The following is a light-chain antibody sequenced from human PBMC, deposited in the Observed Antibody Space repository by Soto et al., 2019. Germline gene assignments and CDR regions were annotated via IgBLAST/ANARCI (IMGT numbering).Light chain of an antibody. J-gene: IGKJ3*01. V-gene: IGKV2-28*01. Sequence: DIVMTQSPLSLPVTPGEPASISCRSSQSLLHTSGYTYLHWFLQRPGQSPQLLIYLGSNRASGVPDRFSGSGSGTDFTLKISRVEAEDVGVYYCMQALQSVFTFGPGTKVDFK. CDR3: MQALQSVFT. CDR1: QSLLHTSGYTY. CDR2: LGS.